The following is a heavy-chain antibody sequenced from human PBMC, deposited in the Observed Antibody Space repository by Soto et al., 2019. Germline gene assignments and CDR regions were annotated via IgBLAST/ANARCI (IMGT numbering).Heavy chain of an antibody. CDR1: GFIFSNYY. CDR2: MRPDGREI. D-gene: IGHD6-13*01. Sequence: GGSLRLSCAASGFIFSNYYMSWFRRSPGKGLEWVANMRPDGREIYYVDSVKGRFTISRDNSKNTLYLQMNSLRAEDTAVYYCARAQYSSSWYYYYYMDVWGKGTTVNVSS. V-gene: IGHV3-7*01. J-gene: IGHJ6*03. CDR3: ARAQYSSSWYYYYYMDV.